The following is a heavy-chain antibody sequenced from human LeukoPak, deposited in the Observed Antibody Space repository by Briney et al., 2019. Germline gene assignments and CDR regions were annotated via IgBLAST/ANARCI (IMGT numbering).Heavy chain of an antibody. Sequence: ASVKVSCKASGYTFTSDDINWVRQAPGKGLEWMGGFDPEDGETIYAQKFQGRVTMTEDTSTDTAYMELSSLRSEDTAVYYCATAVVWHRGHDAFDIWGQGTMVTVSS. CDR3: ATAVVWHRGHDAFDI. J-gene: IGHJ3*02. CDR1: GYTFTSDD. D-gene: IGHD2-2*01. V-gene: IGHV1-24*01. CDR2: FDPEDGET.